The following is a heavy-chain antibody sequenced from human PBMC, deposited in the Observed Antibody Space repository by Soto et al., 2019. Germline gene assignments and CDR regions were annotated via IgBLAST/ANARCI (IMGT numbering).Heavy chain of an antibody. CDR1: GFTFISYA. Sequence: EVQLLESGGGLVQPGGSLRLSCAASGFTFISYAMNWVRQAPGKGLQWVSAISGGGDATFYADSVKGRFTISRDNSRNTVTLQMNSLGADDTAMYYCARKDPGSTTRPDYWYFDLWGRGTLVTVSS. CDR3: ARKDPGSTTRPDYWYFDL. D-gene: IGHD2-15*01. CDR2: ISGGGDAT. V-gene: IGHV3-23*01. J-gene: IGHJ2*01.